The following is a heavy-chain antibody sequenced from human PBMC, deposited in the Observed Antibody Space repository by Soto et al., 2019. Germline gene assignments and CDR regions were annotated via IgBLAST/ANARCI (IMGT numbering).Heavy chain of an antibody. V-gene: IGHV3-49*03. Sequence: GGSLRLSCTASGFTFGDYAMSWFRQAPGKGLEWVGFIRSKAYGGTTEYAASVKGRFTISRDDSKTIASLQMNSLKTEDTAVYYCTRGLSVTTRLWYYYYMDVWGKETTVTVSS. CDR2: IRSKAYGGTT. CDR3: TRGLSVTTRLWYYYYMDV. CDR1: GFTFGDYA. D-gene: IGHD4-4*01. J-gene: IGHJ6*03.